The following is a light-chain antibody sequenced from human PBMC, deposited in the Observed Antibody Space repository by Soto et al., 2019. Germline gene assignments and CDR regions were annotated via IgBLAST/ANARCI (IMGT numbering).Light chain of an antibody. J-gene: IGKJ2*01. CDR3: QQDSSSPFT. CDR1: QSPGDSS. CDR2: GTS. Sequence: EILLTQSPGILSLSPGQRATLSCRASQSPGDSSLAWYQQRPDRPPKLLIFGTSRRATGTPDRFSGSGSGTDFTLTISRLEPEDFAVYYCQQDSSSPFTFGQGTKVDIK. V-gene: IGKV3-20*01.